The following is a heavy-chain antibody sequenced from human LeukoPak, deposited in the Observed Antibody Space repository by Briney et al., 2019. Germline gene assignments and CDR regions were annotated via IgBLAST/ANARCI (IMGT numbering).Heavy chain of an antibody. Sequence: GGSLRLSCAASGFTFSSYGMHWVRQAPGKGLEWVAVIWYDGSNKYYADSVKGRFTISRDNSKNTLYLQMNSLRAEDAAVYYCARDSFDYSNYGSWAYYYYGMDVWGQGTTVTVSS. D-gene: IGHD4-11*01. V-gene: IGHV3-33*01. CDR2: IWYDGSNK. CDR3: ARDSFDYSNYGSWAYYYYGMDV. CDR1: GFTFSSYG. J-gene: IGHJ6*02.